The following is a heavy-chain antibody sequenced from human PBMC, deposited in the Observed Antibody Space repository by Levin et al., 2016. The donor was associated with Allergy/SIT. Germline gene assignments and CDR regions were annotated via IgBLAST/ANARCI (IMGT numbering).Heavy chain of an antibody. D-gene: IGHD5-24*01. Sequence: ETLSLTCAASGFTFRSYRMNWVRQAPGKGLEWIAHISSSSSTIYYGDSVKGRFAISRDNDKDSLYLQMDSLRDEDTAVYYCARDTPREQIWLQSYNYYYIDVWGKGTTVTVSS. J-gene: IGHJ6*03. V-gene: IGHV3-48*02. CDR2: ISSSSSTI. CDR1: GFTFRSYR. CDR3: ARDTPREQIWLQSYNYYYIDV.